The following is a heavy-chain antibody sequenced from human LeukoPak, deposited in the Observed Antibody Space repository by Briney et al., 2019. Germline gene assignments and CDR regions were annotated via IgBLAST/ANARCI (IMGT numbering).Heavy chain of an antibody. D-gene: IGHD2-2*01. V-gene: IGHV3-7*03. J-gene: IGHJ4*02. CDR2: INHNGNVN. Sequence: GGSLRLSCAASGFTFSSYWMNWARQAPGKGLEWVASINHNGNVNYYVDSVKGRFTISRDNAKNSLYLQMSNLRAEDTAVYFCARNLGYCSSTSCYHPFDYWGQGTLVTVSS. CDR1: GFTFSSYW. CDR3: ARNLGYCSSTSCYHPFDY.